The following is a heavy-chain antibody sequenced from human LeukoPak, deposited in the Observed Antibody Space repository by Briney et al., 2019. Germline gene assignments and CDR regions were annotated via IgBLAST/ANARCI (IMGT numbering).Heavy chain of an antibody. Sequence: PGGSLRLSCAASGFTFSSYAMSWVRQAPGKGLEWVSAISGSGGSTYYADSVKGRFTISRDNSKNTLYLQMSSLRAEDTAVYYCAILPGYSSSRDYWGQGTLVTVSS. V-gene: IGHV3-23*01. D-gene: IGHD6-13*01. J-gene: IGHJ4*02. CDR3: AILPGYSSSRDY. CDR2: ISGSGGST. CDR1: GFTFSSYA.